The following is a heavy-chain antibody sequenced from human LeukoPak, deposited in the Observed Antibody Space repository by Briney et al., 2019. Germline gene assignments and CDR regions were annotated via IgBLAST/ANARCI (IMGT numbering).Heavy chain of an antibody. Sequence: SETLSLTCTVSGGSIGSSSYYWGWIRQPPGKGLEWIGSIYYSGSTYYNPSLKSRVTISVDTSKNQFSLKLSSVTAADTAVYYCAGLKIGGSGSYYFDYWGQGTLVTVSS. V-gene: IGHV4-39*01. J-gene: IGHJ4*02. CDR1: GGSIGSSSYY. CDR3: AGLKIGGSGSYYFDY. D-gene: IGHD3-10*01. CDR2: IYYSGST.